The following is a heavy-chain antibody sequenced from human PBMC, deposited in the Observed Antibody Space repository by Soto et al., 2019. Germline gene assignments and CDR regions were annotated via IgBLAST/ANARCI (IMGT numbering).Heavy chain of an antibody. CDR2: LNPSGGGT. V-gene: IGHV1-46*03. Sequence: QVQLVQSGAEVKKPGASVKVSCKASGYTFTSYYMHWVRQAPGQGLEWMGILNPSGGGTSYAQKFQGRVTMTWDTSTSTVYTELSSLRSEDTAVYYCARDCSSTSCPDSNYGMDVWGQGTTVTVSS. CDR1: GYTFTSYY. CDR3: ARDCSSTSCPDSNYGMDV. D-gene: IGHD2-2*01. J-gene: IGHJ6*02.